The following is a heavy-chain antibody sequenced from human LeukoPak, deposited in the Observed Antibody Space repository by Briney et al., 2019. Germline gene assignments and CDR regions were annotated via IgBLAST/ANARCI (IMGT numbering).Heavy chain of an antibody. D-gene: IGHD1-26*01. Sequence: GGSLRLSCAASGFTFSSYSMNWVRQAPGKGLEWVSSISSSSSYIHSADSVRGRFTISRDNAKNSLFLQMNSLRAEDTAVYYCARDEWGDAFDIWGQGTMVTVSS. CDR1: GFTFSSYS. CDR2: ISSSSSYI. V-gene: IGHV3-21*01. J-gene: IGHJ3*02. CDR3: ARDEWGDAFDI.